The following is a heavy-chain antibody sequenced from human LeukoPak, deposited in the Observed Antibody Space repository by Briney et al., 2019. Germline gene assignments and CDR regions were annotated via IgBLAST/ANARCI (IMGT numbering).Heavy chain of an antibody. CDR1: GFTFSSYA. Sequence: GGSLRLSCAASGFTFSSYAMHWVRQAPGKGLEWVAVISYDGSNKYYADSVKGRFTISRDNSKNTLYLQMNSLRAEDTAVYYCAGPAGYSSSWYDYWGQGTLVTVSS. V-gene: IGHV3-30*04. CDR3: AGPAGYSSSWYDY. J-gene: IGHJ4*02. CDR2: ISYDGSNK. D-gene: IGHD6-13*01.